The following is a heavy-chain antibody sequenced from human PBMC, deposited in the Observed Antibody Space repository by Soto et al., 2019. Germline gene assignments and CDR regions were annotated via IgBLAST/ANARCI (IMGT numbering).Heavy chain of an antibody. CDR1: GFTFSNYW. J-gene: IGHJ4*02. CDR3: VRDSHGDY. CDR2: IDHDGPT. Sequence: EVQLVESGGGLVQPGGSLRLSCGGFGFTFSNYWMHWVRQGPGKGLEWVSRIDHDGPTDYADSVRGRFTISRDNAENTLYLQMNRLRPEDTAVYYCVRDSHGDYWGQGTLVTVSS. V-gene: IGHV3-74*01.